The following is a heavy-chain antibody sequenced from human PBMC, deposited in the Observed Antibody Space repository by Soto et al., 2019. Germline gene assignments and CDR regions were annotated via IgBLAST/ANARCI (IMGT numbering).Heavy chain of an antibody. D-gene: IGHD5-18*01. CDR1: GYTFTGYY. V-gene: IGHV1-2*02. J-gene: IGHJ5*02. CDR2: INPNSGGT. CDR3: ARETGYSYGNWFAP. Sequence: ASVKVSCKASGYTFTGYYMHWVRQAPGQGLEWMGWINPNSGGTNYAQKFQGRVTMTRDTSISTAYMELSRLRSDDTAVYYCARETGYSYGNWFAPWGQGTMVTVSS.